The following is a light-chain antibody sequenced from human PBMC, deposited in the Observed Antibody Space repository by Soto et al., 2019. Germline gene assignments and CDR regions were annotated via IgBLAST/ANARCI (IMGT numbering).Light chain of an antibody. CDR1: QSLVYSDGNTY. CDR2: EVS. CDR3: MQDIYWPST. V-gene: IGKV2-30*01. J-gene: IGKJ1*01. Sequence: DVVMTQSALSLPVTLGQPSSISCRSSQSLVYSDGNTYLHWFQQRPGQSPRRLIYEVSNRDSGVPERFRGSGSGTDFTLKISRVEADDVGVYYCMQDIYWPSTFGQGTKVDIK.